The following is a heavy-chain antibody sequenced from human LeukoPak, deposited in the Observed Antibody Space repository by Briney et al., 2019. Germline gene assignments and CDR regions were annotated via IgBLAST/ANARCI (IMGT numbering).Heavy chain of an antibody. D-gene: IGHD5-12*01. V-gene: IGHV3-7*01. Sequence: GGSLRLSCAASGFIFSSHWMSWVRQAPGKGLEWVANIKEDATEKFYLDSVKRRFSISRDNAKNSLHLQMNSLRAEDTAVYYCVRDTSGPDYWGQGTLVTVSS. CDR2: IKEDATEK. CDR1: GFIFSSHW. J-gene: IGHJ4*02. CDR3: VRDTSGPDY.